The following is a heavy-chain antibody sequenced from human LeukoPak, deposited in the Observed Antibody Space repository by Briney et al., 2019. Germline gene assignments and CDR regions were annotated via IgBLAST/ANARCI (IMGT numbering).Heavy chain of an antibody. V-gene: IGHV3-23*01. CDR1: GLTFSSYA. CDR2: IGRNGGDI. J-gene: IGHJ4*02. CDR3: AKYAPPTTVVTRFFDY. D-gene: IGHD4-23*01. Sequence: PGGSLRLSCVASGLTFSSYAMTWVRQAPGKGLEWVSVIGRNGGDIQYADSVKGRFTISRDNSKNTLYLQMNSLRAEDTAVYYCAKYAPPTTVVTRFFDYWGQGTLVTVSS.